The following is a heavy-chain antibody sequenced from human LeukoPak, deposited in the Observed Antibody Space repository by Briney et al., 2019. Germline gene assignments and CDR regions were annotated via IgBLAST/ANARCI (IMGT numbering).Heavy chain of an antibody. CDR1: GGSFSGYY. Sequence: SETLSLTCAVYGGSFSGYYWSWIRQPPGKGLEWIGEINHSGSTNYNPSLKSRVTISVDTSKNQCSLKLSSVTAADTAVYYCARGRSPVVVPAARPGYNWFDPWGQGTLVTVSS. J-gene: IGHJ5*02. CDR3: ARGRSPVVVPAARPGYNWFDP. V-gene: IGHV4-34*01. CDR2: INHSGST. D-gene: IGHD2-2*01.